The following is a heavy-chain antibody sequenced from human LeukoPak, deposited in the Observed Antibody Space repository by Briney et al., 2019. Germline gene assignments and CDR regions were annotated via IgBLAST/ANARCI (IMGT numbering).Heavy chain of an antibody. CDR3: ARGGGHSSPSRLYIAAAPIGAYGMDV. V-gene: IGHV4-31*03. CDR2: IYYSGST. Sequence: SQTLSLTCTVSGGSISSGDYYWSWIRQHPGKGLEWIGYIYYSGSTYYNPSLKSRVTISVDTSKNQFSLKLSSVTAADTAVYYCARGGGHSSPSRLYIAAAPIGAYGMDVWGQGTTVTVSS. D-gene: IGHD6-13*01. J-gene: IGHJ6*02. CDR1: GGSISSGDYY.